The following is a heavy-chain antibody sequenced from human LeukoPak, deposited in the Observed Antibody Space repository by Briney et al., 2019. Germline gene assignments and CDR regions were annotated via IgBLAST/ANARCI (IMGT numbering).Heavy chain of an antibody. CDR3: ARDRYYGSDL. J-gene: IGHJ5*02. D-gene: IGHD3-10*01. CDR2: IYTSGST. Sequence: KTSQTLSLTCTVSGGSISSGSYYWSWIRQPAGKGLEWIGRIYTSGSTNYNPSLKSRVTISVDTSKNQFSLKLSSVTAADTAVYYCARDRYYGSDLWGQGTLVTVSS. V-gene: IGHV4-61*02. CDR1: GGSISSGSYY.